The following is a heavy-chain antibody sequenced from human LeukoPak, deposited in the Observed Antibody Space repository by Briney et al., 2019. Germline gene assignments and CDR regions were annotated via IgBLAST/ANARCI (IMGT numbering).Heavy chain of an antibody. D-gene: IGHD3-10*01. CDR2: TSGGGGST. J-gene: IGHJ2*01. Sequence: GGSLRLSCAASGFTFSSYAMSWVRQAPGKGLEWVSATSGGGGSTYYADSVKGRFTISRDNSKNTLYLQMNSLRAEDTAVYYCAKGGSGSYSYFDLWGRGTLVTVSS. CDR1: GFTFSSYA. CDR3: AKGGSGSYSYFDL. V-gene: IGHV3-23*01.